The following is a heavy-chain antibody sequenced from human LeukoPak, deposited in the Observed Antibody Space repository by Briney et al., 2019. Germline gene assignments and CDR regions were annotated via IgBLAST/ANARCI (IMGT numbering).Heavy chain of an antibody. Sequence: SETLSLTCTVSGGSISSGDYYWSWIRQPPGKGLEWIGYIYYSGSTYYNPSLKSRVTISVDTSKNQFSLKLSSVTAADTAVYYCARNYYYDSSGHGGFDYWGQGTLVTVSS. CDR1: GGSISSGDYY. V-gene: IGHV4-30-4*01. CDR2: IYYSGST. J-gene: IGHJ4*02. CDR3: ARNYYYDSSGHGGFDY. D-gene: IGHD3-22*01.